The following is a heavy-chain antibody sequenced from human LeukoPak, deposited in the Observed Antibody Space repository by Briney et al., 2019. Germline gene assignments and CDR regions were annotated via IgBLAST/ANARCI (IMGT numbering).Heavy chain of an antibody. CDR1: GGSISSYY. CDR2: IYYSGST. CDR3: ARRMSSSWSDY. D-gene: IGHD6-13*01. J-gene: IGHJ4*02. Sequence: SETLSLTCTVSGGSISSYYWSWIRQPPGKGLEWIGYIYYSGSTNYNPSLKSRVTISVGTSKNQFSLKLSSVTAADTAVYYCARRMSSSWSDYWGQGTLVTVSS. V-gene: IGHV4-59*01.